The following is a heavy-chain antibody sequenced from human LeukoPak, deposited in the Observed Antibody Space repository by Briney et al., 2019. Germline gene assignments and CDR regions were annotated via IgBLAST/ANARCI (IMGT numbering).Heavy chain of an antibody. CDR1: GGSISSSSYY. Sequence: SETLSLTCTVSGGSISSSSYYWGWIRQPPGKGLEWIGSIYHSGSTYYNPSLKSRVTISVDTSKNQFSLKLSSVTAADTAVYYCARAREIGHCSGYSCYSAYFDFWGQGTLVTVSS. V-gene: IGHV4-39*07. CDR2: IYHSGST. J-gene: IGHJ4*02. D-gene: IGHD2-15*01. CDR3: ARAREIGHCSGYSCYSAYFDF.